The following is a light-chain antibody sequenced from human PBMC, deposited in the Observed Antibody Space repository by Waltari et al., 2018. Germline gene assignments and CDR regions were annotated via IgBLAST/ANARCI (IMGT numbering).Light chain of an antibody. J-gene: IGKJ1*01. CDR1: QSISTY. V-gene: IGKV1-39*01. Sequence: DIQMTQSPASLSASVGDRVTITCRASQSISTYLNWYQQQPGKAPKLLIYGASSLQSGVPSRFSGSGSGADFTLTVNSLQPDDFATYYCQQIYTTPRTFGQGTKVEIK. CDR2: GAS. CDR3: QQIYTTPRT.